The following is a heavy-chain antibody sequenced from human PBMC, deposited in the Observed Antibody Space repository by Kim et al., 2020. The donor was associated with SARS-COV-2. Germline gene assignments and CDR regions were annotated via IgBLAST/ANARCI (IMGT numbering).Heavy chain of an antibody. Sequence: ASVKVSCKASGYTFTSYYMHWVRQAPGQGLEWMGIINPSGGSTSHAQKFQGRVTMTRDTSTSTVYMELSSLRSEDTAVYYCARDSADIVVVPAASEYYYYGMDVWGQGTTVTVSS. CDR2: INPSGGST. V-gene: IGHV1-46*01. J-gene: IGHJ6*02. D-gene: IGHD2-2*01. CDR1: GYTFTSYY. CDR3: ARDSADIVVVPAASEYYYYGMDV.